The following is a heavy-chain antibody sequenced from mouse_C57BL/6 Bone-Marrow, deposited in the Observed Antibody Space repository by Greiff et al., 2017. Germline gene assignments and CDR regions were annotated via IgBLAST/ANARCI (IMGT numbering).Heavy chain of an antibody. D-gene: IGHD2-1*01. J-gene: IGHJ4*01. CDR2: IDPSDSYT. CDR3: ARNPFYYDYDAMDY. V-gene: IGHV1-69*01. Sequence: QVQLQPSGAELVMPGASVKLSCKASGYTFTSYWMHWVKQRPGQGLEWIGEIDPSDSYTNYNQKFKGKSTLTVDKSSSTAYMQLSSLTSEDSAVYYCARNPFYYDYDAMDYWGQGTSVTVSS. CDR1: GYTFTSYW.